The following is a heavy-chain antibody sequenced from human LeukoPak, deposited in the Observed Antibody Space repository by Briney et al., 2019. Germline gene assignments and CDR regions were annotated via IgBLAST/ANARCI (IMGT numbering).Heavy chain of an antibody. CDR3: ARLSSSGYFEVRDAFDI. J-gene: IGHJ3*02. Sequence: SETLSLTCTVSGGSISSYYWSWIRQPPGKGLEWIGYIYYSGSTNYNPSLKSRVTISVDTSKNQFSLKLSSVTAADTAVYYCARLSSSGYFEVRDAFDIWGQGTMVTVSS. D-gene: IGHD3-22*01. CDR2: IYYSGST. V-gene: IGHV4-59*08. CDR1: GGSISSYY.